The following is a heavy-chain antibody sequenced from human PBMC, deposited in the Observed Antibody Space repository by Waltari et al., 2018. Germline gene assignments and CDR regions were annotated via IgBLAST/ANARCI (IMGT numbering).Heavy chain of an antibody. CDR1: GLTFSSYA. V-gene: IGHV3-30*04. CDR2: ISYDGSNK. D-gene: IGHD5-18*01. CDR3: ARDRGYSYGLLDY. Sequence: QVQLVESGGGVVQPGGSLRLSCAASGLTFSSYAMHWVRQAPGKGLEWVAVISYDGSNKYYADSVKGRFTISRDNSKNTLYLQMNSLRAEDTAVYYCARDRGYSYGLLDYWGQGTLVTVSS. J-gene: IGHJ4*02.